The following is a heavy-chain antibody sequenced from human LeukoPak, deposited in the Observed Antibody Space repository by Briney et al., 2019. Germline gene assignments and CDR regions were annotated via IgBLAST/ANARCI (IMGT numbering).Heavy chain of an antibody. CDR1: GLTFSSYA. J-gene: IGHJ3*02. D-gene: IGHD3-3*01. Sequence: GGSLRLSCAASGLTFSSYAMSWVRQAPGKGLEWVSAISGSGGSTYYADSVKGRFTISRDNSKNTLYLQMNSLRAEDTAVYYCAKAPFGVVIPIDAFYIWGQWTMVTVST. V-gene: IGHV3-23*01. CDR2: ISGSGGST. CDR3: AKAPFGVVIPIDAFYI.